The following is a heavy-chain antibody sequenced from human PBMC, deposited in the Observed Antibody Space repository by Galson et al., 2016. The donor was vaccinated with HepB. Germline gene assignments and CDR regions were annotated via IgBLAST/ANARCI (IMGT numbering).Heavy chain of an antibody. D-gene: IGHD5-18*01. CDR3: VRLNTAIVIIDY. V-gene: IGHV5-51*01. CDR2: IYLGDSET. Sequence: QSGAEVKKAGESLKISCKDSGHRFTNYWIGWVRQMPGKGLEWMGIIYLGDSETRYSPSFQGQVTISADKSITTAYLQWSSLKASDTAMYYCVRLNTAIVIIDYWGQGTLVTVSS. J-gene: IGHJ4*02. CDR1: GHRFTNYW.